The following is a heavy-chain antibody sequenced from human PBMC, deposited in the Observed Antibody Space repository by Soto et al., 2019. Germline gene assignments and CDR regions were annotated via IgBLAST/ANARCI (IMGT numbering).Heavy chain of an antibody. CDR2: IIPIFGTA. Sequence: GASVQVSCKASGGTFSSYAISWVRQAPGQGLEWMGGIIPIFGTANYAQKFQGRVTITADESTSTAYMELSSLRSEDTAVYYCARVIGVSDFFLKTIYYYYGMDVWGQGTTVTVSS. V-gene: IGHV1-69*13. CDR3: ARVIGVSDFFLKTIYYYYGMDV. D-gene: IGHD3-3*01. CDR1: GGTFSSYA. J-gene: IGHJ6*02.